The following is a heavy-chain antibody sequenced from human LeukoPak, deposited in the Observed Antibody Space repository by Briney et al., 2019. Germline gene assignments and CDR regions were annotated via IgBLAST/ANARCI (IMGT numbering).Heavy chain of an antibody. J-gene: IGHJ4*02. CDR1: GFTFSYYG. V-gene: IGHV3-33*01. D-gene: IGHD6-6*01. CDR3: ARVHFSSSPYFDY. CDR2: IWYDGSNK. Sequence: GGSLSLSCAPSGFTFSYYGMHWVRQAPGKGLDWVAVIWYDGSNKYYADSVKGRFTISRDNSKNTLYLQMNSLRAEDTAVYYCARVHFSSSPYFDYWGQGTLVTVSS.